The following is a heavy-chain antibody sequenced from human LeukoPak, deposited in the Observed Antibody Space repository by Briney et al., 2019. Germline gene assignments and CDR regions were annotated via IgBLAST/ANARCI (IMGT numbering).Heavy chain of an antibody. V-gene: IGHV3-53*01. CDR1: GLTVSSNY. Sequence: PGGSLRLSCAASGLTVSSNYMTWVRQAPGKGLEWVSVIYSGGSTYCADSVKGRFTISRDNSKNTLDLQMTGLRAEDTAVYYCARERGRGRDSPWFDYWGQGTLVTVSS. CDR3: ARERGRGRDSPWFDY. CDR2: IYSGGST. J-gene: IGHJ4*02. D-gene: IGHD1-26*01.